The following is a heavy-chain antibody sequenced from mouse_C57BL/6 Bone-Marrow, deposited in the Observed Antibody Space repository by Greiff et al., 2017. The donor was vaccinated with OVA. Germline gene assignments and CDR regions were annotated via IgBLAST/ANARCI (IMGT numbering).Heavy chain of an antibody. V-gene: IGHV1-50*01. CDR3: ASWLLRPYYCDY. CDR1: GYTFTSYW. J-gene: IGHJ2*01. Sequence: QVQLQQPGAELVKPGASVKLSCKASGYTFTSYWMQWVKQRPGQGLEWIGEIDPSDSYTNYNQKFKGKATLTVDTSSSTAYMQLSSLTSEDSAVYYCASWLLRPYYCDYGGQGTTLTVSS. D-gene: IGHD2-3*01. CDR2: IDPSDSYT.